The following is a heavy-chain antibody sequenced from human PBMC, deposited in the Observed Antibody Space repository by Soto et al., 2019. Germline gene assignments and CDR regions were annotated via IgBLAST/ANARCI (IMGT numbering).Heavy chain of an antibody. J-gene: IGHJ6*02. CDR3: ARTLVGSSGYPSGGMDV. Sequence: QVQLVQSGAEVKKPGSSVKVSCKASGDTFSSYAISWVRQAPGQGLEWMGGIIPIFGTANYAQKFQGRVTITADESTSTAYMELSSLRSEDTAVYYCARTLVGSSGYPSGGMDVWGQGTTVTVSS. V-gene: IGHV1-69*01. D-gene: IGHD5-12*01. CDR1: GDTFSSYA. CDR2: IIPIFGTA.